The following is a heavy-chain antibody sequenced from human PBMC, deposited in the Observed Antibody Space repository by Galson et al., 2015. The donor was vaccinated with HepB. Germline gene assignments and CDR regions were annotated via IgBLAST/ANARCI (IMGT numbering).Heavy chain of an antibody. CDR3: ARSGSSGWSANYFDY. J-gene: IGHJ4*02. V-gene: IGHV3-30-3*01. D-gene: IGHD6-19*01. CDR1: GFTFSSYA. CDR2: ISYDGSNK. Sequence: SLRLSCAASGFTFSSYAMHWVRQAPGKGLEWVAVISYDGSNKYYADSVKGRFTISRDNSKNTLYLQMNSLRAEDTAVYYCARSGSSGWSANYFDYWGQGTLVTVSS.